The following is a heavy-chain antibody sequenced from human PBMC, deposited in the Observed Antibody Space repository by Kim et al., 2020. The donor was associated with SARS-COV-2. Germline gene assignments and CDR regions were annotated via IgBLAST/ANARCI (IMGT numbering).Heavy chain of an antibody. J-gene: IGHJ2*01. CDR1: GFTFGHSA. D-gene: IGHD2-21*02. V-gene: IGHV3-23*01. CDR3: ARHLHDTTVTFYWYFDL. Sequence: GGSLRLSCTGSGFTFGHSAMSWVRQVPGKGLEWVAGIFGSGSGTYYADSVKGRFTISRDNFQSTVHLQLNDLRADDTALYYCARHLHDTTVTFYWYFDLWGRGTLVTVSS. CDR2: IFGSGSGT.